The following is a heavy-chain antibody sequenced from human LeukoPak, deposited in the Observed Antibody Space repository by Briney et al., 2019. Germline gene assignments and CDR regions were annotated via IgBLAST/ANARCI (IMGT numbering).Heavy chain of an antibody. J-gene: IGHJ3*02. V-gene: IGHV4-38-2*01. CDR2: IYHSGST. D-gene: IGHD1-26*01. CDR3: ARPVGAGEYDAFDI. Sequence: SETLSLTCAVSGYSISSGYYWGWIRQPPGKGREWIGSIYHSGSTYYNPSLKSRVTISVDTSKNQFSLKLSSVTAADTAVYYCARPVGAGEYDAFDIWGQGTMVTVSS. CDR1: GYSISSGYY.